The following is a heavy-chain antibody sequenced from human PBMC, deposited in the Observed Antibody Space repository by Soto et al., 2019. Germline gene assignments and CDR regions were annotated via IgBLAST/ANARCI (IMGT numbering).Heavy chain of an antibody. D-gene: IGHD6-6*01. Sequence: GGSLRLSCVASGFTFSDYSMSWIRQAPGKGLEWLAFIDIGGRTLSSAGSFRGRFTISRDNAENSVYLQMDSLKADETAVYYCARQPARNYIDSWGQGNSVTVSS. J-gene: IGHJ4*02. CDR2: IDIGGRTL. CDR1: GFTFSDYS. CDR3: ARQPARNYIDS. V-gene: IGHV3-11*01.